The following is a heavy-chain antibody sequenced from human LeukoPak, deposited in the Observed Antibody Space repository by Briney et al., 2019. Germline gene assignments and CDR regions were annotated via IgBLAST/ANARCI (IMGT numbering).Heavy chain of an antibody. V-gene: IGHV1-69*13. CDR2: IIPIFGTA. CDR3: ARGPVAGTADYYYYYYMDV. CDR1: GGTFSSYA. Sequence: ASVKVSCKASGGTFSSYAISWVRQAPGQGLEWMGGIIPIFGTANYAQKFQGRVTITADESTSTAYMELSSLRSEDTAVYYCARGPVAGTADYYYYYYMDVWGKGTTVTVSS. D-gene: IGHD6-19*01. J-gene: IGHJ6*03.